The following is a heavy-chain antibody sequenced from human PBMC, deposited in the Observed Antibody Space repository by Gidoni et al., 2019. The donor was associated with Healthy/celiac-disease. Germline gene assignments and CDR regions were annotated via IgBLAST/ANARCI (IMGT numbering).Heavy chain of an antibody. CDR1: GGSFSGYY. CDR2: INHSGST. J-gene: IGHJ6*03. Sequence: QVQLQQWGAGLLKPSETLSLTCAVYGGSFSGYYWSWIRQPPGKGLAWIGEINHSGSTNYNPSLKSRVTISIDTSKNQFSLKLSSVTAADTAVYYCARGSDYDSSGYHYSYYMDVWGKGTTVTVSS. V-gene: IGHV4-34*01. D-gene: IGHD3-22*01. CDR3: ARGSDYDSSGYHYSYYMDV.